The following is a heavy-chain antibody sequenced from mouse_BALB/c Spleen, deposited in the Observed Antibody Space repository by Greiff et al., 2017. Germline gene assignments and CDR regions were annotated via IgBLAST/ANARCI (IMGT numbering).Heavy chain of an antibody. J-gene: IGHJ4*01. CDR2: ISSGGSYT. D-gene: IGHD1-2*01. Sequence: EVHLVESGGDLVKPGGSLKLSCAASGFTFSSYGMSWVRQTPDKRLEWVATISSGGSYTYYPDSVKGRFTISRDNAKNTLYLQMSSLKSEDTAMYYCARLTTATGYYAMDYWGQGTSVTVSS. CDR3: ARLTTATGYYAMDY. CDR1: GFTFSSYG. V-gene: IGHV5-6*01.